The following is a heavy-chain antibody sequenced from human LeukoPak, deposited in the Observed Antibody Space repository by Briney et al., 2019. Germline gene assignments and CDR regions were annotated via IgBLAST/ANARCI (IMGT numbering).Heavy chain of an antibody. Sequence: SGGSLRLSCAASGFTFSYYWMHWVRQAPGKGLVWVSRINHDGSSTTYAGSVKGRFTISRDNAKNTLYLQMNSLRAEDTAVYYCARAPYTTGRGYYFDYWGQGTLVTVSS. CDR3: ARAPYTTGRGYYFDY. J-gene: IGHJ4*02. D-gene: IGHD2/OR15-2a*01. CDR1: GFTFSYYW. CDR2: INHDGSST. V-gene: IGHV3-74*01.